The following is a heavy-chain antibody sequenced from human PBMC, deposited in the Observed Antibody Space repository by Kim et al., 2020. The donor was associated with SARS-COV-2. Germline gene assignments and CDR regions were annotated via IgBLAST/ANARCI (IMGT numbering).Heavy chain of an antibody. CDR2: INPNSGGT. V-gene: IGHV1-2*04. CDR1: GYTFTGYY. D-gene: IGHD6-19*01. CDR3: ARDHEIFPSGWYSRPNPNYYGMDV. Sequence: ASVKVSCKASGYTFTGYYMHWVRQAPGQGLEWMGWINPNSGGTNYAQKFQGWVTMTRDTSISTAYMELSRLRSDDTAVYYCARDHEIFPSGWYSRPNPNYYGMDVWGQGTTVTVSS. J-gene: IGHJ6*02.